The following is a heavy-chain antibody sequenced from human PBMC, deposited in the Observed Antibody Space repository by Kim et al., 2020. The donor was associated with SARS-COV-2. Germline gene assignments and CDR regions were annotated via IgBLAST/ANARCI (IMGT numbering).Heavy chain of an antibody. D-gene: IGHD5-18*01. CDR3: ARVGRETRGYDY. J-gene: IGHJ4*02. V-gene: IGHV4-59*01. Sequence: SETLSLTCSVSGGSLSNYYWSWIRQPPGKGLEWIGFAFSSGSTNYSPSLKSRVTISVDTSKNQFSLKLSSVTAADTAVYYCARVGRETRGYDYWGQGTLVTVSS. CDR2: AFSSGST. CDR1: GGSLSNYY.